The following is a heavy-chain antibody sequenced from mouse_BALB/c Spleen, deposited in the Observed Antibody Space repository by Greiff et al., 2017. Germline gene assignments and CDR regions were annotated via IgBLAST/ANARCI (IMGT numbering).Heavy chain of an antibody. V-gene: IGHV5-6-3*01. D-gene: IGHD1-2*01. CDR1: GFTFSSSG. J-gene: IGHJ2*01. CDR2: INSNGGST. CDR3: AREGYGYGGFDY. Sequence: VQLKQSGGGLVQPGGSLKLSCAASGFTFSSSGMSWVRQTPDKRLELVATINSNGGSTYYPDSVKGRFTISRDNAKNTLYLQMSSLKSEDTAMYYCAREGYGYGGFDYWGQGTTLTVSS.